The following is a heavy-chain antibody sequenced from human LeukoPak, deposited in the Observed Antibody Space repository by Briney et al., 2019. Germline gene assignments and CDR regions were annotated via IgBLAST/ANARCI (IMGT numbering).Heavy chain of an antibody. CDR3: AKDTVKVTTIRRVPHYMDV. CDR1: GFTFSSYA. CDR2: ISYDGSNK. Sequence: PGRSLRLSCAASGFTFSSYAMHWVRQAPGKGLEWVAVISYDGSNKYYADSVQGRFTISRDNSKNTLYLQMNSLRAEDTALYYCAKDTVKVTTIRRVPHYMDVWGKGTTVTISS. J-gene: IGHJ6*03. V-gene: IGHV3-30*04. D-gene: IGHD5-12*01.